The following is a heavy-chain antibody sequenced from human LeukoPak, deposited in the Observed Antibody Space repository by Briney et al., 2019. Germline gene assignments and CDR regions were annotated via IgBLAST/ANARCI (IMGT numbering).Heavy chain of an antibody. Sequence: GGSLRLSCAASGFTFDDYGMSWVRQAPGKGLEWVSAISGSGGSTYYADSVKGRFTISRDNSKNTLYLQMNSLRAEDTAVYYCAKAKIIVVVTAIHFDYWGQGTLVTVSS. V-gene: IGHV3-23*01. CDR3: AKAKIIVVVTAIHFDY. CDR2: ISGSGGST. J-gene: IGHJ4*02. D-gene: IGHD2-21*02. CDR1: GFTFDDYG.